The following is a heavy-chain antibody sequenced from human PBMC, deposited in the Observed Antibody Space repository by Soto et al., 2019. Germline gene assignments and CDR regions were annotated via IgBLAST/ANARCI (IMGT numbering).Heavy chain of an antibody. V-gene: IGHV4-39*01. CDR1: DDSINSDKYY. CDR2: VYYRGNA. D-gene: IGHD2-2*01. J-gene: IGHJ4*02. Sequence: QLQLQESGPGLVKPSETLSLTCSVSDDSINSDKYYCGWIRQPPGKGLEWIGSVYYRGNAYYNPSLHTRVTKSLDKSKSHFSLTLNSVTAAYSAVYFCARLEGLATDSYHLDFWGPGALVTVSA. CDR3: ARLEGLATDSYHLDF.